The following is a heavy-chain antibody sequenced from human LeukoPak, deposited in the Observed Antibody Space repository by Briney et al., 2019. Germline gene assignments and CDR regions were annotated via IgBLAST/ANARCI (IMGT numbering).Heavy chain of an antibody. V-gene: IGHV3-48*03. Sequence: QPGGSLRLSCAASGFTFSSYEMNWVRQAPGKGLEWVSYISSSGSTIYYADSVKGRFTISRDIAKNSLYLQMNSLRAEDTAVYYCARELLTVPLGYWGQGTLVTVSS. CDR1: GFTFSSYE. CDR3: ARELLTVPLGY. D-gene: IGHD1-26*01. J-gene: IGHJ4*02. CDR2: ISSSGSTI.